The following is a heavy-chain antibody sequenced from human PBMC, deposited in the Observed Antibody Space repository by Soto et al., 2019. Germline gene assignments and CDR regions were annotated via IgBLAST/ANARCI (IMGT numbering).Heavy chain of an antibody. D-gene: IGHD3-10*01. CDR3: ARAYYGSGSPYYGMDV. V-gene: IGHV4-39*01. CDR1: GGSISSTTYY. J-gene: IGHJ6*02. CDR2: ISYSGIT. Sequence: QLQLQESGPGLVKPSETLSLSCTVSGGSISSTTYYWGWIRQPPGEGLEWIGTISYSGITYYNPSLKSRVTISVDMSKNQFSLRLSSVTAADAAVYYCARAYYGSGSPYYGMDVWGQGTTVTVSS.